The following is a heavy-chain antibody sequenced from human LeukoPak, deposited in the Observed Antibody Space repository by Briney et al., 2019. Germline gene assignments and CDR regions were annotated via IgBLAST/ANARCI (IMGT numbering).Heavy chain of an antibody. Sequence: PSETLSLTCTVSGGSISSYYWSWLRQPPGKGLGWLGYIYYSGSTNYNPSLKSRVTISADTSKNQFSLKLSSVTAADTAVYYCARLYYGSGNAFDYWGQGTLVTV. J-gene: IGHJ4*02. CDR3: ARLYYGSGNAFDY. CDR2: IYYSGST. D-gene: IGHD3-10*01. V-gene: IGHV4-59*01. CDR1: GGSISSYY.